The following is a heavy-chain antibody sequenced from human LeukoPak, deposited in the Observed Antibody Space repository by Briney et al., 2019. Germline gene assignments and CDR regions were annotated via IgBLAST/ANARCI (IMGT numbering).Heavy chain of an antibody. CDR2: ISYDGSIK. V-gene: IGHV3-30*18. CDR3: AKGEYYYDSSGYYGF. CDR1: GFTFSSYG. Sequence: PGGSLRLSCAASGFTFSSYGMHWVRQAPGKGLEWVAVISYDGSIKYYADSVKGRFTISRDNSKNTLYLQMNSLRAEDTAVYYCAKGEYYYDSSGYYGFWGQGTLVTVSS. J-gene: IGHJ4*02. D-gene: IGHD3-22*01.